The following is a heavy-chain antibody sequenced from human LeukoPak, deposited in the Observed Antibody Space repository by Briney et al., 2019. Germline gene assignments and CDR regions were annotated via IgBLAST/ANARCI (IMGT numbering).Heavy chain of an antibody. V-gene: IGHV1-2*06. CDR1: GYTFTSYG. D-gene: IGHD6-6*01. CDR3: AAGGSIAARPFLKPFDY. Sequence: GASVKVSCKASGYTFTSYGISWVRQAPGQGLEWMGRINPNGGGTNYAQKFQGRVTVTRDTSISTAYMELSGLRSDDTAVYYCAAGGSIAARPFLKPFDYWGQGTLVTVSS. J-gene: IGHJ4*02. CDR2: INPNGGGT.